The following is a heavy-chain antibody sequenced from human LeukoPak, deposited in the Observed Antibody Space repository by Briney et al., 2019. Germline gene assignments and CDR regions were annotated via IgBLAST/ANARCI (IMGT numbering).Heavy chain of an antibody. D-gene: IGHD1-7*01. V-gene: IGHV4-4*07. CDR2: IYTSGST. J-gene: IGHJ4*02. CDR1: GGSISSYY. Sequence: PSETLSLTCTVSGGSISSYYWSWIRQPAGKGLEWIGRIYTSGSTNYNPSLESRVTMSVDTSKVQFSLKLSSVTAADTAVYYCARHVRRNYHRYLDYWGQGTLVTVSS. CDR3: ARHVRRNYHRYLDY.